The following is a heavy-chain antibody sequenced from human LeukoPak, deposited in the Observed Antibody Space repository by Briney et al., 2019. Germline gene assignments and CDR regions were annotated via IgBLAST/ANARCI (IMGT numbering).Heavy chain of an antibody. D-gene: IGHD3-16*02. CDR1: GGSISSYY. V-gene: IGHV4-59*12. CDR3: ARDRSPYVWGSYRYTEAAFDI. Sequence: SETLSLTCTVSGGSISSYYWSWIRQPPGKGLEWIGSMYYSGSTYYNPSLKSRVTISIDTSKNQFSLKLSSVTAADTAVYYCARDRSPYVWGSYRYTEAAFDIWGQGTMVTVSS. CDR2: MYYSGST. J-gene: IGHJ3*02.